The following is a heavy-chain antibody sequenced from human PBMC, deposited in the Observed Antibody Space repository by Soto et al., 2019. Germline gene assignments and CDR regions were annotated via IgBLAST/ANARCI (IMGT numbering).Heavy chain of an antibody. CDR3: AVFYDSSGYYIDAFDI. CDR2: IWYDGSNK. J-gene: IGHJ3*02. CDR1: GFTFSSYG. D-gene: IGHD3-22*01. Sequence: ESGGGVVQPGRSLRLSCAASGFTFSSYGMHWVRQAPGKGLEWVAVIWYDGSNKYYADSVKGRFTISRDNSKNTLYLQMNSLRAEDTAVYYCAVFYDSSGYYIDAFDIWGQGTMVTVSS. V-gene: IGHV3-33*01.